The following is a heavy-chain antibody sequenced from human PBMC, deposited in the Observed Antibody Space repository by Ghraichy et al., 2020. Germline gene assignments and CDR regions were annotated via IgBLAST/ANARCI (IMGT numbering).Heavy chain of an antibody. V-gene: IGHV4-59*01. J-gene: IGHJ6*02. CDR3: VRGTARDDLWSGRDSYYYRMDV. CDR2: IYYSGST. CDR1: GGSISSYY. Sequence: SCTVSGGSISSYYWSWIRQPPGKGLEWIGYIYYSGSTNYNPSLKSRVTVSVDTSKNQFSLKLRSVTAADTAVYYCVRGTARDDLWSGRDSYYYRMDVWGQGTTVTVSS. D-gene: IGHD3-3*01.